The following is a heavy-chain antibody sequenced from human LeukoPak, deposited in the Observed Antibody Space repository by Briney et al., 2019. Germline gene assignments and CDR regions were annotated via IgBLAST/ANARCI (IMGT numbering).Heavy chain of an antibody. CDR2: IIPIFGTA. J-gene: IGHJ4*02. CDR3: ASDVSGSYYRPEINYFDY. V-gene: IGHV1-69*05. D-gene: IGHD1-26*01. Sequence: SVKVSCKASGGTFSSYAISWMRQAPGQGLEWMGGIIPIFGTANYAQKFQGRVTITTDESTSTAYMELSSLRSEDTAVYYCASDVSGSYYRPEINYFDYWGQGTLVTVSS. CDR1: GGTFSSYA.